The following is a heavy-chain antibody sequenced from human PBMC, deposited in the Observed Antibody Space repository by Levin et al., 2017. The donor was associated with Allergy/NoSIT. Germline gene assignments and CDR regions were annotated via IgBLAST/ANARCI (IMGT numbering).Heavy chain of an antibody. V-gene: IGHV4-4*07. CDR1: GGSFSGYY. J-gene: IGHJ5*02. CDR3: AREDCGGATCYWFDP. D-gene: IGHD2-15*01. Sequence: SETLSLTCTVSGGSFSGYYWSWIRQPAGKGLEWMGRVYTSGTTNYSPSLKSRVIMSLDTSKNQFYLRLYSVTAADTAVYYCAREDCGGATCYWFDPWGQGTLVTVAS. CDR2: VYTSGTT.